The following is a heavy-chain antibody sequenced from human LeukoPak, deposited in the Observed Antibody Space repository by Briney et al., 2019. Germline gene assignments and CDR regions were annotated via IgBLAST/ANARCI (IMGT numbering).Heavy chain of an antibody. CDR1: GGSISSYY. CDR3: ARQTMVRGVNRWFDP. CDR2: IYYSGST. J-gene: IGHJ5*02. D-gene: IGHD3-10*01. V-gene: IGHV4-59*08. Sequence: SETLSLTCTVSGGSISSYYWSWIRQPPRKGLEWIGYIYYSGSTNYNPSLKSRVTISVDTSKNQFSLKLSSVTAADTAVYYCARQTMVRGVNRWFDPWGQGTLVTVSS.